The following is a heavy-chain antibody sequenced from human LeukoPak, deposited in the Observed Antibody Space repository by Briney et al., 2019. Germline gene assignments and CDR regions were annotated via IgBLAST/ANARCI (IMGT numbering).Heavy chain of an antibody. J-gene: IGHJ4*02. Sequence: PSETLSLTCTVSGGSISSNYWSRIRQPPARGREWIGDISYSGSTNYNPSLKSRVTISVDTSKNQFSRKLSSVTAADTAVYYCARDPGDYYDSSGYFDYWGQGTLVTVSS. CDR1: GGSISSNY. CDR2: ISYSGST. CDR3: ARDPGDYYDSSGYFDY. V-gene: IGHV4-59*01. D-gene: IGHD3-22*01.